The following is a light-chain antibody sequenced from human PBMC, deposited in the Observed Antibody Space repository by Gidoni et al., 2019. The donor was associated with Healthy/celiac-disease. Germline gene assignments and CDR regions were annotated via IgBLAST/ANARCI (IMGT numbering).Light chain of an antibody. CDR3: QQYGSSPPWT. V-gene: IGKV3-20*01. CDR2: GAS. Sequence: EIALTQSPVTLSLSPGERATLSCRASQSVSSSYLAWYQQKPGQAPRLLIYGASSRATGIPDRVSGSGSGTDFTLTISRLEPEDFAVYYCQQYGSSPPWTFGQGTKVEIK. J-gene: IGKJ1*01. CDR1: QSVSSSY.